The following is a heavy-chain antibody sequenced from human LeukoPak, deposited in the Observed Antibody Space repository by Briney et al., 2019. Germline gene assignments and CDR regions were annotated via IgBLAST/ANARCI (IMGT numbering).Heavy chain of an antibody. V-gene: IGHV4-59*01. CDR3: AGGRGIIGISSYYYMDV. CDR1: GGSISRYY. Sequence: SETLSLTCTVSGGSISRYYLSWIRQPPGKGLEWIGHFYYSGSTNYNPSLKSRVTISVGTSKNQFSLKLSSVTAADTAVYYCAGGRGIIGISSYYYMDVWGKGTTVTISS. J-gene: IGHJ6*03. D-gene: IGHD1-26*01. CDR2: FYYSGST.